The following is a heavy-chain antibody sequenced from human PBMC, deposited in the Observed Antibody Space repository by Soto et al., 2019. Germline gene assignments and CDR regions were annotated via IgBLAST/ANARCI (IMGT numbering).Heavy chain of an antibody. CDR1: GFTFSSYA. CDR3: AKPFALERLFYAAFDI. D-gene: IGHD3-3*01. Sequence: GGSLRLSCAASGFTFSSYAMSLVRQAPGKGLEWVSAISGSGGSTYYADSVKGRFTISRDNSKNTLYLQMNSLRAEDTAVYYCAKPFALERLFYAAFDIWGQGTMVTVSS. CDR2: ISGSGGST. V-gene: IGHV3-23*01. J-gene: IGHJ3*02.